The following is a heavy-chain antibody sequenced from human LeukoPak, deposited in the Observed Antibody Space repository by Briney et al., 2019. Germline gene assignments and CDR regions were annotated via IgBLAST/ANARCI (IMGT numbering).Heavy chain of an antibody. CDR3: ARAPLRFLEWLQLAYYFDY. J-gene: IGHJ4*02. CDR2: IKQDGSEK. V-gene: IGHV3-7*01. Sequence: GGSLRLSCAASGFTFSSYWTSWVRQAPGKGLEWVANIKQDGSEKYYVDSVKGRFTISRDNAKNSLYLQMNRLRAEDTAVYYCARAPLRFLEWLQLAYYFDYWGQGTLVTVSS. D-gene: IGHD3-3*01. CDR1: GFTFSSYW.